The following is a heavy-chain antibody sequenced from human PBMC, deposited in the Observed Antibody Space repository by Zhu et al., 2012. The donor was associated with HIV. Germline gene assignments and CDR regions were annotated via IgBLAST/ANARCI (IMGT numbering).Heavy chain of an antibody. J-gene: IGHJ3*01. CDR2: IYYSGGT. D-gene: IGHD6-19*01. CDR1: GATISRSSYY. CDR3: ANTRTSGWYSYAFHV. Sequence: QVQLQESGPGLVKPSETLSLTCTVSGATISRSSYYWGWIRQTPGKGLEWIGSIYYSGGTYYNPSLKSRLTISVDTSKNQFSLKLSSVTAADTAFYYCANTRTSGWYSYAFHVWAGRTLVTVSS. V-gene: IGHV4-39*01.